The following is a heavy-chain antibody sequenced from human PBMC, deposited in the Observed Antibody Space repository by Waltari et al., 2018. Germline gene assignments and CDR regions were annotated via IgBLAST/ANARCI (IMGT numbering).Heavy chain of an antibody. Sequence: EVQLVESGGGLVQPGGSLRLSCAASGFTFSSYEMNWVRQAPGKGLEWVSYISSSGSTIYYADSVKGRFTISRDNAKNSLYLQMNSLRAEDTAVYYCARGTLYYDSSGLDYWGQGTLVTVSS. CDR1: GFTFSSYE. D-gene: IGHD3-22*01. CDR2: ISSSGSTI. CDR3: ARGTLYYDSSGLDY. V-gene: IGHV3-48*03. J-gene: IGHJ4*02.